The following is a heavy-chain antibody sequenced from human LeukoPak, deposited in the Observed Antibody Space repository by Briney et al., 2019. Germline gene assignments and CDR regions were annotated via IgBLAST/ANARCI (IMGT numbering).Heavy chain of an antibody. V-gene: IGHV3-33*01. CDR1: GFTFSSFG. J-gene: IGHJ3*02. CDR2: IWYDGNRK. D-gene: IGHD5-18*01. CDR3: ARGAYSYPLNAFDI. Sequence: GGSLRLSCAASGFTFSSFGMHWVRQAPGKGLEWVAVIWYDGNRKYYEDSVKGRFTISRDNSKNTLYLQMSSLRAEDTAVYYCARGAYSYPLNAFDIWGQGTMVIVSS.